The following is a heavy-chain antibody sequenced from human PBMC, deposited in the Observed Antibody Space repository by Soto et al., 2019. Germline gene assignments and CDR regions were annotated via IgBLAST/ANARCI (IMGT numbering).Heavy chain of an antibody. Sequence: QVQLQESGPGLVKPSQTLSLTCTVSGGSISSGTYYWSWIRQHPGKGLEWIGYIYYRGSTYYNPPLKSRVTISVDTSETQFSLRLSSVTAADTDVYYCAGAIKYDFWSGLYYFDYWGQGTLVTVSS. CDR3: AGAIKYDFWSGLYYFDY. J-gene: IGHJ4*02. CDR2: IYYRGST. D-gene: IGHD3-3*01. CDR1: GGSISSGTYY. V-gene: IGHV4-31*03.